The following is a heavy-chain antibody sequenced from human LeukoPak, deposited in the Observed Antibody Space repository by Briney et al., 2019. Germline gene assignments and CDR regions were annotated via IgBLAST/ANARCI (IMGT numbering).Heavy chain of an antibody. D-gene: IGHD3-16*01. CDR3: ARDFLHLGG. V-gene: IGHV3-74*01. J-gene: IGHJ3*01. Sequence: GGSLRLSCATSGFTFSTFWMHWVRQAPGKGLVWVSRIGSDGSNTNYADSVKGRFTISRDNAKSTLYLQMNSLRAEDTAVYYCARDFLHLGGWGQGTMVTVSS. CDR1: GFTFSTFW. CDR2: IGSDGSNT.